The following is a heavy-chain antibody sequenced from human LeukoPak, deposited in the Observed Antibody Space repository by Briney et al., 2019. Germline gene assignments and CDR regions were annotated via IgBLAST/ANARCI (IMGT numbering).Heavy chain of an antibody. CDR1: GFTFSSYA. J-gene: IGHJ3*02. V-gene: IGHV4-34*01. CDR2: INHSGST. D-gene: IGHD6-13*01. CDR3: ARGLAAAGPQYLPDAFDI. Sequence: PGGSLRLSCAASGFTFSSYAMSWVRQAPGKGLEWIGEINHSGSTNYNPSLKSRVTISVDTSKNQFSLKLSSVTAADTAVYYCARGLAAAGPQYLPDAFDIWGQGTMVTVSS.